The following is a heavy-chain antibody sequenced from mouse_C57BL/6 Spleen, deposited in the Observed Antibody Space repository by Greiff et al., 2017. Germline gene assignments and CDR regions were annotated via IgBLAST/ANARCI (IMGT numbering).Heavy chain of an antibody. CDR3: AEDYYGSSGFAY. J-gene: IGHJ3*01. CDR1: GFNIKNTY. V-gene: IGHV14-3*01. CDR2: IDPANGNT. Sequence: EVQLQQSVAELVRPGASVKLSCTASGFNIKNTYMHWVKQRPEQGLEWIGRIDPANGNTKYAPKFQGKATITADTTSNTAYLQLSSLTSEDTAIYYFAEDYYGSSGFAYWGQGTLVTVSA. D-gene: IGHD1-1*01.